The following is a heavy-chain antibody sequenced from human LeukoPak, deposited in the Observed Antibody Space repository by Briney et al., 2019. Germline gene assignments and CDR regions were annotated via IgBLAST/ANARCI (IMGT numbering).Heavy chain of an antibody. Sequence: KASETPSLTCTVSGGSISSSSYYWGWIRQPPGKGLEWIGTIYYSGTTYYNPSLKSRVTISADTSKNHFSLKLSSVTAADTAVYYCARPGHSYYYMGVWGKGTTVTVSS. J-gene: IGHJ6*03. CDR3: ARPGHSYYYMGV. D-gene: IGHD1-1*01. CDR2: IYYSGTT. V-gene: IGHV4-39*02. CDR1: GGSISSSSYY.